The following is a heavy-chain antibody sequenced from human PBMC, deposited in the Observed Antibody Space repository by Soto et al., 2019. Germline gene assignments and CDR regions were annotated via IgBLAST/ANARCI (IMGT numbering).Heavy chain of an antibody. V-gene: IGHV3-74*03. J-gene: IGHJ6*02. CDR2: INGDGASL. CDR3: AREGSLGLDV. Sequence: EVRLEEAGGGFVQPGGSLRVSCSGSGFIFSSFRMHWVRQGPGKGLEWVSRINGDGASLAYADSVKGRFSSSRDNVKNTLNLQMKSLGADDTAVYFCAREGSLGLDVWGRGTTVTVSS. CDR1: GFIFSSFR. D-gene: IGHD3-10*01.